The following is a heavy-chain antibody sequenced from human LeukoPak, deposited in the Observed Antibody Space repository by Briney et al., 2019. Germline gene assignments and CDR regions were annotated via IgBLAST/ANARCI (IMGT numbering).Heavy chain of an antibody. CDR2: MNPNSGNT. CDR1: GYTFTSYD. Sequence: ASVKVSCKASGYTFTSYDINWVRQATGQGLEWMGWMNPNSGNTGYAQKFQGRVTMTRNTSISTAYMELSSLRSEDTAVYYCATGLYSSSWPRRVLYNYGMDVWGQGTTVTVYS. D-gene: IGHD6-13*01. J-gene: IGHJ6*02. V-gene: IGHV1-8*01. CDR3: ATGLYSSSWPRRVLYNYGMDV.